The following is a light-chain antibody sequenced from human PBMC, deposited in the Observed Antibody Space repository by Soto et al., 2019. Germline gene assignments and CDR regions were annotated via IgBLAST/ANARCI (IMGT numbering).Light chain of an antibody. CDR3: QQANSSTIT. J-gene: IGKJ5*01. Sequence: DTQMTHSPSTLSASVGATVAITCRASQSGSMWLAWFQQKQGKAPRLVIYGASNLESGVPSRFSGSASGTDFTLTLSSLKKEDGSTYYGQQANSSTITFGQGTRLEIK. V-gene: IGKV1-5*01. CDR2: GAS. CDR1: QSGSMW.